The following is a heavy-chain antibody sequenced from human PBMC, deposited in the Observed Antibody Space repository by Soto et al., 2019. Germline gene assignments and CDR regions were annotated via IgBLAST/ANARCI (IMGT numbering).Heavy chain of an antibody. CDR2: ISSSSSYI. CDR3: AGDLRDGRRNDILPVYWGGWFDP. CDR1: GFTFSSYS. V-gene: IGHV3-21*01. Sequence: EVQLVESGGGLVKPGGSLRLSCAASGFTFSSYSMNWVRQAPGKGLEWVSSISSSSSYIYYADSVKGRFTISRDNAKNSLNLQINGRGAEDRAVYYWAGDLRDGRRNDILPVYWGGWFDPWGQGTLVTVSS. J-gene: IGHJ5*02. D-gene: IGHD3-9*01.